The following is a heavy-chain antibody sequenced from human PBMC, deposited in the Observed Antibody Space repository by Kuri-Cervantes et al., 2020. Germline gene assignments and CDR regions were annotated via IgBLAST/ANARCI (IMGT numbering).Heavy chain of an antibody. CDR3: ARSLAAGRNWFDP. J-gene: IGHJ5*02. D-gene: IGHD6-6*01. CDR2: IYYSGST. V-gene: IGHV4-59*12. Sequence: SETLSLTCTVSGGSISSYYWSWIRQPPGKGLEWIGYIYYSGSTNYNPSLKSRVTISVDMSKNQLSLKLTSVTAADTAIYYCARSLAAGRNWFDPWGQGTLVTVSS. CDR1: GGSISSYY.